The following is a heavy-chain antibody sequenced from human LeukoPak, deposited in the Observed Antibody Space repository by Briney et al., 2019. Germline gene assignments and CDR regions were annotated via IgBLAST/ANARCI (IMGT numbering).Heavy chain of an antibody. CDR1: GGSISSYY. J-gene: IGHJ5*02. CDR3: AREGIKDWFDP. V-gene: IGHV4-30-4*08. CDR2: IYYSGST. D-gene: IGHD3-10*01. Sequence: SETLSLTCTVSGGSISSYYWSWIRQPPGKGLEWIGYIYYSGSTYYNPSLKSRVTISVGTSKNQFSLKLSSVTAADTAVYYCAREGIKDWFDPWGQGTLVTVSS.